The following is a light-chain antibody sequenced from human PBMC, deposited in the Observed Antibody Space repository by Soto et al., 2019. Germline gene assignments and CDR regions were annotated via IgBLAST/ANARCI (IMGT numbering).Light chain of an antibody. V-gene: IGKV1-39*01. CDR3: QLSFITPWT. J-gene: IGKJ1*01. CDR1: QTISSY. Sequence: DIQMTHSPSSLSASVGDRVTITCRASQTISSYLNWYQHKPGKAPKLLIDAASSLQSGVPSRFSGSGSGTDFTLTISSLQPEDFGTYYCQLSFITPWTFGQGTKVEIK. CDR2: AAS.